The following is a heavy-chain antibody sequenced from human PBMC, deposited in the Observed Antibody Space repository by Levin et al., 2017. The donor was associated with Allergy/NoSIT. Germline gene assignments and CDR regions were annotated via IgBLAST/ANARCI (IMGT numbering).Heavy chain of an antibody. CDR3: AKDFYCSSTSCYQYNWFDP. D-gene: IGHD2-2*01. V-gene: IGHV3-30*18. J-gene: IGHJ5*02. CDR2: ISYDGSNK. CDR1: GFTFSSYG. Sequence: SCAASGFTFSSYGMHWVRQAPGKGLEWVAVISYDGSNKYYADSVKGRFTISRDNSKNTLYLQMNSLRAEDTAVYYCAKDFYCSSTSCYQYNWFDPWGQGTLVTVSS.